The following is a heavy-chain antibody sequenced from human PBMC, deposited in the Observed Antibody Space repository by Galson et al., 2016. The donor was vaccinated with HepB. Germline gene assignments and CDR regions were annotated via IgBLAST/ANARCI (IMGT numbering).Heavy chain of an antibody. CDR3: ARGPTAVANTGPFDY. Sequence: SETLSLTCIVSGGSVSSNSYYWNWIRQSPGKGLEWIGFIYYSGIISYSPSLKSRVTISVDTSKNQFSLKLSSVTAADTALYYCARGPTAVANTGPFDYWGQGSLVTVSS. D-gene: IGHD5-18*01. V-gene: IGHV4-61*01. J-gene: IGHJ4*02. CDR2: IYYSGII. CDR1: GGSVSSNSYY.